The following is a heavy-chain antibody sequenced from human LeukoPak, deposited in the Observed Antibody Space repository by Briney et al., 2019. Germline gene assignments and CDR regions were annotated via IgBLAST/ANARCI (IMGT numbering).Heavy chain of an antibody. J-gene: IGHJ3*02. CDR1: GASISSGSSY. D-gene: IGHD2-2*01. CDR2: IHNSGGT. Sequence: SETLSLTCTVSGASISSGSSYWSWIRQPAGEGLEWIGRIHNSGGTIYNPSLNSRVTISVDTSKNQVSLKLTSVTAADTAVFYCARFTGYCSGTSCYPNAFDIWGQGTMVTVSS. CDR3: ARFTGYCSGTSCYPNAFDI. V-gene: IGHV4-61*02.